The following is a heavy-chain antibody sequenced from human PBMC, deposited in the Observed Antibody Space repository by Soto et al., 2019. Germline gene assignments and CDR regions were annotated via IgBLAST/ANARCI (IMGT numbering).Heavy chain of an antibody. CDR2: RSYDGSKK. V-gene: IGHV3-30-3*01. Sequence: GGSLRLSCAAAGFTFSSEAMHWVRQAPGKGLEWVAGRSYDGSKKYYADSVKGRCTISRDNSKNTLYLQMNSLRAEDTAVYYCARGGVGGLAVDAFDIWGQGTMVTVSS. J-gene: IGHJ3*02. CDR1: GFTFSSEA. CDR3: ARGGVGGLAVDAFDI. D-gene: IGHD1-26*01.